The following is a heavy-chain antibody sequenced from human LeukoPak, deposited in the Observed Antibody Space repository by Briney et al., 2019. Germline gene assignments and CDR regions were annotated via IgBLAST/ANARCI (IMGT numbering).Heavy chain of an antibody. V-gene: IGHV1-18*01. CDR1: GYTFTSYG. CDR2: ISAYNGNT. CDR3: ARDEPLMGELRALDYYYYGMDV. D-gene: IGHD3-16*01. J-gene: IGHJ6*02. Sequence: ASVKVSCKASGYTFTSYGISWVRQAPGRGLEWMGWISAYNGNTNYAQKLQGRVTMTTDTSTSTAYMELRSLRSDDTAVYYCARDEPLMGELRALDYYYYGMDVWGQGTTVTVSS.